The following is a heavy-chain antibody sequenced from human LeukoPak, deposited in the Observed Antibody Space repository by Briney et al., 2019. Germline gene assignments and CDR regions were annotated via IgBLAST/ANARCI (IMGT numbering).Heavy chain of an antibody. CDR1: GYTFTSYD. CDR2: MNPNRGNT. CDR3: ARPNSVLRFLEWPKGGYYYYYMDV. V-gene: IGHV1-8*01. J-gene: IGHJ6*03. Sequence: ASVKVSCKASGYTFTSYDINWVRQSTGQGREWMGWMNPNRGNTGYAQKFQGRVTMTRNTSISTAYMELSSLRSEDTAVYYCARPNSVLRFLEWPKGGYYYYYMDVWGKGTTVTVSS. D-gene: IGHD3-3*01.